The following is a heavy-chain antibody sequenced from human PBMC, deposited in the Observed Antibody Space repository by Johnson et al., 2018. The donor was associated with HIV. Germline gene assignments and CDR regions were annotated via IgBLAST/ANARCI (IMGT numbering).Heavy chain of an antibody. Sequence: VQLVESGGGLVQPGGSLRLSCAASGFTVSSNYMSWVRQAPGKGLEWVAVTLYDGSNKYYADSVKGRFTISRDNSENTLYLQMNSLRAEDTALYYCARGYCSGGICYPNDAFDIWGQGTMVTVSS. CDR3: ARGYCSGGICYPNDAFDI. CDR1: GFTVSSNY. J-gene: IGHJ3*02. D-gene: IGHD2-15*01. CDR2: TLYDGSNK. V-gene: IGHV3-33*08.